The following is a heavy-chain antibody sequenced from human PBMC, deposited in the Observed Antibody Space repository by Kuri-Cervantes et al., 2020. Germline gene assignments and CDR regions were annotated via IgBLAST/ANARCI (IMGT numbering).Heavy chain of an antibody. CDR2: IRYDGSNK. Sequence: GESLKISCAASGFTFSSYGMHWVRQAPGKGLEWVAVIRYDGSNKYYADSVKGRFTISRDNAKNSLYLQMNSLRAEDTAVYYCARVTGDYDFWSGYPQDYYYYYMDVWGKGTTVTVSS. D-gene: IGHD3-3*01. CDR1: GFTFSSYG. CDR3: ARVTGDYDFWSGYPQDYYYYYMDV. J-gene: IGHJ6*03. V-gene: IGHV3-33*01.